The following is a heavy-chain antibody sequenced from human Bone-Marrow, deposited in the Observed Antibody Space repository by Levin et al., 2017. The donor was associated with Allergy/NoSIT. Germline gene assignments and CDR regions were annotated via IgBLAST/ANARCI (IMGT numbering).Heavy chain of an antibody. V-gene: IGHV3-23*01. D-gene: IGHD3-10*01. J-gene: IGHJ4*02. CDR3: AKDSWSYGSGSYYRNDFDY. Sequence: PGGSLRLSCAASGFTFSSYAMSWVRQAPGKGLEWVSAISGSGGSTYYADSVKGRFTISRDNSKNTLYLQMNSLRAEDTAVYYCAKDSWSYGSGSYYRNDFDYWGQGTLVTVSS. CDR2: ISGSGGST. CDR1: GFTFSSYA.